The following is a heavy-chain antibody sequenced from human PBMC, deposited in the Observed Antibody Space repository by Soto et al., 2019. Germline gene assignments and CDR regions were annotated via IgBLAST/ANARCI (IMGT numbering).Heavy chain of an antibody. CDR3: ATRSGSYLDYFDY. CDR2: IIPIFGTA. D-gene: IGHD1-26*01. Sequence: ASVKVSCKASGGTFSSYAISCVRQAPGQGLEWMGGIIPIFGTANYAQKFQGRVTITADESTSTAYMELSSLRSEDTAVYYCATRSGSYLDYFDYWGQGTLVTVSS. J-gene: IGHJ4*02. V-gene: IGHV1-69*13. CDR1: GGTFSSYA.